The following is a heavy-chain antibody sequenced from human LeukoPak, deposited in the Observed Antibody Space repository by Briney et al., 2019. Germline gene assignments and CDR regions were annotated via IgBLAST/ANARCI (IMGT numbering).Heavy chain of an antibody. D-gene: IGHD6-13*01. J-gene: IGHJ4*02. V-gene: IGHV3-21*01. Sequence: PGGSLRLSCAASGFTFSSYSINWVRQAPGKGLEWVSSISSSSSYIYYADSVKGRFTISRDNTKNSLYLQMNSLRAEDTAVYYCARSAAGTKKFDYWGQGTLVTVSS. CDR3: ARSAAGTKKFDY. CDR1: GFTFSSYS. CDR2: ISSSSSYI.